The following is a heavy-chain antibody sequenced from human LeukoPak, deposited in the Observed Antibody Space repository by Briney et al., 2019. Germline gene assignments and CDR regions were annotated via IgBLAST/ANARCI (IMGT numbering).Heavy chain of an antibody. J-gene: IGHJ2*01. CDR1: GGSISSGDYY. V-gene: IGHV4-30-4*01. CDR3: STRGYMYGNWYFDL. D-gene: IGHD5-12*01. CDR2: IHSSGTT. Sequence: SETLSLTCNVSGGSISSGDYYWSWFRQPPGKGLEWIGYIHSSGTTYYNPALKNRLIISVDTSKNPFSLKLRSVTAADTAVYYCSTRGYMYGNWYFDLWGRGTLVAVSS.